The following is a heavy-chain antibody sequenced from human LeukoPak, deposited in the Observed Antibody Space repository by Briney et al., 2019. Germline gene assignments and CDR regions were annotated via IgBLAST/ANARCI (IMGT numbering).Heavy chain of an antibody. V-gene: IGHV4-39*01. CDR2: VHYTGST. D-gene: IGHD3-22*01. Sequence: RTSETLSFTCTVSGGSVSTTTSYWDWIRRPPGKGLEWIGSVHYTGSTYYNLSLKSRVTISVDTSKNQFSLKLSSVTAADTAVYYCARRGALYYDSSGYRTRGFDPWGQGTLVTVSS. CDR3: ARRGALYYDSSGYRTRGFDP. CDR1: GGSVSTTTSY. J-gene: IGHJ5*02.